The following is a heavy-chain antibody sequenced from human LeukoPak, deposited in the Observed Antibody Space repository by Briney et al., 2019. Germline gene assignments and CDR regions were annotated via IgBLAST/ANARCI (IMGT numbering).Heavy chain of an antibody. Sequence: PGGSLRLSCAASGFTFSSYAIHWVRQAPGKGLEWVAVVSSDGSIDYYADSLRGRFTASRDNSKNTMFLQFNTLRPEDTAVYYCAREGMGTTFSAWFDPWGQGTLVTVSS. D-gene: IGHD1-7*01. V-gene: IGHV3-30*04. J-gene: IGHJ5*02. CDR1: GFTFSSYA. CDR2: VSSDGSID. CDR3: AREGMGTTFSAWFDP.